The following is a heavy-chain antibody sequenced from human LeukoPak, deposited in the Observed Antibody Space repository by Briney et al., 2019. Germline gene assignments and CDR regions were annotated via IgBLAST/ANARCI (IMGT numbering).Heavy chain of an antibody. J-gene: IGHJ4*02. CDR2: IYYSGST. CDR3: ARGRGGFGDLLYLHFDY. D-gene: IGHD3-10*01. V-gene: IGHV4-59*01. CDR1: GGSISSYY. Sequence: SETLSLTCTVSGGSISSYYWSWIRQPPGKGLEWIGYIYYSGSTNYNPPLKSRVTMSVNTSKNLFSLKLSSVTAGDPAVYYCARGRGGFGDLLYLHFDYWGQGTLVTVSS.